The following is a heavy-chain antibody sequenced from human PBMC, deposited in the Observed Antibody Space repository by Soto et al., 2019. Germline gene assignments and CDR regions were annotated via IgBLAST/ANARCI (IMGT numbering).Heavy chain of an antibody. J-gene: IGHJ2*01. Sequence: ASVKVSCKASGYTFTSYGISWVRQAPGQGLEWMGWISAYNGNTNYAQKLQGRVTMTTDTSTSTAYKELRSLRSDDTAVYYCARLGGLVEYQLLVYSSPNTWYFDLWGRGTLVTVSS. CDR2: ISAYNGNT. D-gene: IGHD2-2*01. V-gene: IGHV1-18*01. CDR1: GYTFTSYG. CDR3: ARLGGLVEYQLLVYSSPNTWYFDL.